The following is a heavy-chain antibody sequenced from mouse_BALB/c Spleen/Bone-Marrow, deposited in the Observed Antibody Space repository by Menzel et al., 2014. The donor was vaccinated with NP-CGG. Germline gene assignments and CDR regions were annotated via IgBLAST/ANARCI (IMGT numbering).Heavy chain of an antibody. CDR2: IDPENGNI. V-gene: IGHV14-3*02. J-gene: IGHJ2*01. CDR3: TRRGFDC. Sequence: EVKLMESGAELVKPGASVKLSCTASGFNIKDTYIHWVKRRPEQGLEWIGRIDPENGNIKYDPKFQVKATITADTSSNTAYLQLSSLTSEDTAVYYCTRRGFDCWGQGTTLTASS. CDR1: GFNIKDTY.